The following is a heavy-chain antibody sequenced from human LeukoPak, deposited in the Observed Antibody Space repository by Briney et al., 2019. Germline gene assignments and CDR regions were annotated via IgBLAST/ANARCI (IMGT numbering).Heavy chain of an antibody. CDR3: AKVTPGSTARKSGLDF. Sequence: GGSLRLSCAASGFSFSSYGMHWVRQTPGKGLEWVAVMSFDGSNIYYGDSVKGRFTISRDNSKNTLYLQMNSLRVEDTALYYCAKVTPGSTARKSGLDFWRQGTLVTVSS. J-gene: IGHJ4*02. V-gene: IGHV3-30*18. D-gene: IGHD2-21*02. CDR1: GFSFSSYG. CDR2: MSFDGSNI.